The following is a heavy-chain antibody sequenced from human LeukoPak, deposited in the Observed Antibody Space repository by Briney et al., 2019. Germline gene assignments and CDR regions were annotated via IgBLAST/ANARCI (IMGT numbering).Heavy chain of an antibody. CDR1: GGSISSYY. Sequence: PSETLSLTCTVPGGSISSYYWSWIRQPPGKGLEWIGYIYYSGSTNYNPSLKSRVTISVDTSKNQFSLKLSSVTAADTAVYYCARLREYSYGFTPFEYWGQGTLVTVSS. D-gene: IGHD5-18*01. J-gene: IGHJ4*02. CDR3: ARLREYSYGFTPFEY. V-gene: IGHV4-59*01. CDR2: IYYSGST.